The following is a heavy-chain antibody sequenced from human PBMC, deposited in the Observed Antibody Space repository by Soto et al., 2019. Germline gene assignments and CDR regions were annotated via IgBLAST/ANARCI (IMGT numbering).Heavy chain of an antibody. CDR2: ISNDGSNK. CDR1: GFTFSSYG. J-gene: IGHJ4*02. D-gene: IGHD3-22*01. V-gene: IGHV3-30*18. CDR3: AKEWVYDSSGWSFDY. Sequence: QVQLVESGGGVVQPGRSLRLSCAASGFTFSSYGMHGVRQAPGKGLEWVAVISNDGSNKYYADSVKGRFTISGDNSKNTLYLQMNSLRAEDTAVYYCAKEWVYDSSGWSFDYWCQGTLVTVSS.